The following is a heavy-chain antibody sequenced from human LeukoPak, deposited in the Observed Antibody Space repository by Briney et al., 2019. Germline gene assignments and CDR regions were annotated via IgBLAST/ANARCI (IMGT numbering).Heavy chain of an antibody. CDR1: GYTFTSYG. Sequence: ASVKVSCKASGYTFTSYGISWVRQAPGQGLEWVGWISAYNGNTNYAQKLQGRVTMTTDTSTSTAYMELRSLRSDDTAVYYCARADYYDSSGYYEGWGQGTLVTVSS. CDR2: ISAYNGNT. D-gene: IGHD3-22*01. V-gene: IGHV1-18*01. J-gene: IGHJ4*02. CDR3: ARADYYDSSGYYEG.